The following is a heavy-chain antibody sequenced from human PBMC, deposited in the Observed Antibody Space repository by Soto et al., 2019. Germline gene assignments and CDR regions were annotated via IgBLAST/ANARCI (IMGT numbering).Heavy chain of an antibody. CDR3: ARVVGSGWLQGAFDI. CDR1: GFTFSSYA. J-gene: IGHJ3*02. D-gene: IGHD6-19*01. Sequence: EVQLLESGGGLVQPGGSLRLSCAASGFTFSSYAMSWVRQAPGKGLEWVSGISGSGGRTYYADSVKGRFTISRDNPKNTLYLQMNSLRAEDTAVYYCARVVGSGWLQGAFDILGRGTMVTVSS. CDR2: ISGSGGRT. V-gene: IGHV3-23*01.